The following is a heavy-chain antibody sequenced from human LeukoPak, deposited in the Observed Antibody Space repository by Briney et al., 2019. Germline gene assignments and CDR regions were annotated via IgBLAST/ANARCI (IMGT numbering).Heavy chain of an antibody. CDR3: ARVGGYCSSTSCYYYFDY. CDR2: IYYSWST. Sequence: SQTLSLTCTVSGGSISSGDYYWSWIRQPPGTGLEWIGYIYYSWSTYYNPSLKSRVTISVDTSKNQFSLKLSSVTAADTAVYYCARVGGYCSSTSCYYYFDYWGQGTLVTVSS. V-gene: IGHV4-30-4*08. D-gene: IGHD2-2*01. CDR1: GGSISSGDYY. J-gene: IGHJ4*02.